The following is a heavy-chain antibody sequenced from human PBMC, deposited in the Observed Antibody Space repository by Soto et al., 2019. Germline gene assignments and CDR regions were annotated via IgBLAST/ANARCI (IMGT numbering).Heavy chain of an antibody. V-gene: IGHV4-34*01. J-gene: IGHJ5*02. Sequence: SETLSLTCAVYGGSFSGYYWSWIRQPPGKGLEWIGEINHSGSTNYNPSLKSRVTISVDTSKNQFSLKLSSVTAADTAVYYCAREKVSEGFTMVRGNWFDPWGQGTLVTVSS. CDR2: INHSGST. D-gene: IGHD3-10*01. CDR1: GGSFSGYY. CDR3: AREKVSEGFTMVRGNWFDP.